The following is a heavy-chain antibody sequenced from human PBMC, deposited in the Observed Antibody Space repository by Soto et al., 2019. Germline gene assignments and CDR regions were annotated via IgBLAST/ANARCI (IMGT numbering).Heavy chain of an antibody. V-gene: IGHV3-23*01. Sequence: EVQLLESGGGLVQPGGALRLSCAASGFTFSSYAMSWVRQAPGKGLEWVSSVSGRSGSKSYADSVKGRFTISRDNSKSTVYLQMNSLRAEYTAVYFCAKDWCSGTTCYCLENWGQGTLVTVSS. CDR3: AKDWCSGTTCYCLEN. CDR1: GFTFSSYA. J-gene: IGHJ4*02. CDR2: VSGRSGSK. D-gene: IGHD1-7*01.